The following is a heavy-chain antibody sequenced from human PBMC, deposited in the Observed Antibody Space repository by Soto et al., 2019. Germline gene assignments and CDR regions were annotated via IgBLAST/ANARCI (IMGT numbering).Heavy chain of an antibody. Sequence: QVQLVESGGGVVQPGRSLRLSCAASGFTLSSYGMHWVRQAPGKGLEWVAVISYDGSNKYYADSVKGRFTISRDNSKNTLYLQMNSLRAEDTAVYYCAKAPDSGYVLDFWGQGTLVTVSS. D-gene: IGHD5-12*01. CDR1: GFTLSSYG. V-gene: IGHV3-30*18. CDR3: AKAPDSGYVLDF. CDR2: ISYDGSNK. J-gene: IGHJ4*02.